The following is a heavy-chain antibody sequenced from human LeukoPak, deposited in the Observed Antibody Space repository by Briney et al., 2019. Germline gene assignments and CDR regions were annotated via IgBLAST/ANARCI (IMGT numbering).Heavy chain of an antibody. V-gene: IGHV3-21*01. CDR1: GFTFSSYA. CDR2: ISSSSSYI. CDR3: ARDGSSYAFDI. D-gene: IGHD6-13*01. J-gene: IGHJ3*02. Sequence: GGSLRLSCAASGFTFSSYAMNWVRRAPGKGLEWVSSISSSSSYIYYADSVKGRFTISRDNAKNSLYLQMNSLRAEDTAVYYCARDGSSYAFDIWGQGTMVTVSS.